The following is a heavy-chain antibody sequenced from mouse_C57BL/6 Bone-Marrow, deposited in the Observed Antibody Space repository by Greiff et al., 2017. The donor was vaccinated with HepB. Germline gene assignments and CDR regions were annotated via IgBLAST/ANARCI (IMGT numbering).Heavy chain of an antibody. Sequence: EVQLQQSGAELVRPGASVKLSCTASGFNIKDDYMHWVKQRPEQGLEWIGWIDPENGDTEYASKFQGKATITADTSSNTAYLQLSSLTSEDTVVYYCTTYYPYYFDYWGQGTTLTVSS. J-gene: IGHJ2*01. CDR2: IDPENGDT. D-gene: IGHD1-1*01. V-gene: IGHV14-4*01. CDR3: TTYYPYYFDY. CDR1: GFNIKDDY.